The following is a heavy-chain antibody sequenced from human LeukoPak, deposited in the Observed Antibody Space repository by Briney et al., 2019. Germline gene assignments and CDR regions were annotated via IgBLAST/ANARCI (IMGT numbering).Heavy chain of an antibody. D-gene: IGHD2-8*02. Sequence: KSSETLSLTCTVSGGSISSYYWSWIRQPPEKGLEWIGYIYYSGRTNFNPSLKSRVAISVGPSKSQFSLKLSSVTAADTAVYYCARHNRRGVDAFNIWGQGTMVTVSS. CDR2: IYYSGRT. V-gene: IGHV4-59*08. CDR1: GGSISSYY. CDR3: ARHNRRGVDAFNI. J-gene: IGHJ3*02.